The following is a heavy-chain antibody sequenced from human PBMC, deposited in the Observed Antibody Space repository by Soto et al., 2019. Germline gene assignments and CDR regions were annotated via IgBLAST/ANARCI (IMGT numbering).Heavy chain of an antibody. D-gene: IGHD6-19*01. Sequence: GGSLRLSCAASGFTFSSYWMHWVRQAPGKGLVWVSRINSDGSRTTYADSVKGRFTISRDNAKNMLHLQMNSLRAEDTAVYYCAKGGRQWLVTSDFNYWGQGALVTVSS. J-gene: IGHJ4*02. CDR1: GFTFSSYW. V-gene: IGHV3-74*01. CDR3: AKGGRQWLVTSDFNY. CDR2: INSDGSRT.